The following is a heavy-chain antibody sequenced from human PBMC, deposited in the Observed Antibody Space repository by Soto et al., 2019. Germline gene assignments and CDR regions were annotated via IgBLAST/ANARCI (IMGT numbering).Heavy chain of an antibody. CDR2: VKSDGSTT. V-gene: IGHV3-74*01. D-gene: IGHD3-3*01. CDR1: GFTFSSYW. J-gene: IGHJ4*02. CDR3: VRDYDF. Sequence: EVQLVESGGGLVQPGGSLRLSCAASGFTFSSYWMHWVRQVPGKGLVWFSGVKSDGSTTSYADSVKGRFTISRDNAKNTLYLQMNSLRAEDTAVYYCVRDYDFWGQGTLVTVSS.